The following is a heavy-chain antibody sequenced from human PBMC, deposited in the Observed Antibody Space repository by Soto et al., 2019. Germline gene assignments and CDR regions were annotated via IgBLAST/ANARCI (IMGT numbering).Heavy chain of an antibody. D-gene: IGHD2-2*01. CDR3: ARVPDY. Sequence: PSETLSLTCAVSGGSISSGGYSWGWIRQPPGKGLEWIGYIYHSGSTYYNPSLKSRVTISIDRSKNQFSLKLSSVTAADTAVCYCARVPDYWGQGILATVSS. J-gene: IGHJ4*02. V-gene: IGHV4-30-2*01. CDR1: GGSISSGGYS. CDR2: IYHSGST.